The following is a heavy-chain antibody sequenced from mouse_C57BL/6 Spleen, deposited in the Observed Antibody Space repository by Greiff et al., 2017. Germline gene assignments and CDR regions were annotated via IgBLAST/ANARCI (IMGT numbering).Heavy chain of an antibody. V-gene: IGHV1-69*01. CDR3: ARRDADFDY. Sequence: QVQLQQPGAELVMPGASVKLSCKASGYTFTSYWMHWVKQRPGQGLEWIGEIDPSDSYTNYNQKFKGKSTLPVDKSARTAYMQLSSLTSEDSAVYYCARRDADFDYWGQGTTLTVSS. CDR2: IDPSDSYT. D-gene: IGHD3-3*01. J-gene: IGHJ2*01. CDR1: GYTFTSYW.